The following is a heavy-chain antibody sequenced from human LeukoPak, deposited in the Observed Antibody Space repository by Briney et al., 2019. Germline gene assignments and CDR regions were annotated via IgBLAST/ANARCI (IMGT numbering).Heavy chain of an antibody. V-gene: IGHV3-23*01. CDR3: ARVAPDFWSGYYMAGWAFDI. CDR1: GLTFGDYA. J-gene: IGHJ3*02. CDR2: ISSSGRDT. Sequence: QTGGSLRLSCAASGLTFGDYAMSWVRQAPGKGLEWVSTISSSGRDTYYADSVKGRFTISRDNSKNTLYLQMNSLRAEDTAVYYCARVAPDFWSGYYMAGWAFDIWGQGTMVTVSS. D-gene: IGHD3-3*01.